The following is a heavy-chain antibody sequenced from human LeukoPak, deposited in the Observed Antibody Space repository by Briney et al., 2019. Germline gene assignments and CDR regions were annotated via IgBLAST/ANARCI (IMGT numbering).Heavy chain of an antibody. V-gene: IGHV5-51*01. CDR1: GSIFTSYW. Sequence: GESLKISCKGSGSIFTSYWIGWVRQVPGKGLEWMGIIYPGDSDTRYSPSFQGQVTISADKSISTAYLQWSSLKASDTAMYYCARQVAAAAPRDGDWFDPWGQGTLVTVSS. J-gene: IGHJ5*02. CDR3: ARQVAAAAPRDGDWFDP. D-gene: IGHD6-13*01. CDR2: IYPGDSDT.